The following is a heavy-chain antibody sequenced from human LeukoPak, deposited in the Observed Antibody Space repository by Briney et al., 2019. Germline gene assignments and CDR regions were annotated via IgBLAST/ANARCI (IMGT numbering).Heavy chain of an antibody. V-gene: IGHV3-9*01. CDR2: ISWNSGKV. Sequence: GGSLRLSCAASGFTFNNHAMHWVRQAPGKGLEWVAGISWNSGKVDYADSVEGRFTISRDNAKNSLLLQMNSLRPEDTAVYYCARDQYQLLWFDYWGQGTLVTVSS. D-gene: IGHD2-2*01. J-gene: IGHJ4*02. CDR1: GFTFNNHA. CDR3: ARDQYQLLWFDY.